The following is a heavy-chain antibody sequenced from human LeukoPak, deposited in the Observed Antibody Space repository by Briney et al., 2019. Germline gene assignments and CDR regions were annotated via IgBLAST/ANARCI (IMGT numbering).Heavy chain of an antibody. V-gene: IGHV4-59*01. CDR1: GGSISSYY. J-gene: IGHJ6*02. Sequence: SETLSLTCTVSGGSISSYYWSWIRQPPGKGLEWIGYIYYGGSTNYNPSLKSRVTISVDTSKNQFSLKLSSVTAADTAVYYCARYYGSGSYSYGMDVWGQGTTVTVSS. CDR3: ARYYGSGSYSYGMDV. CDR2: IYYGGST. D-gene: IGHD3-10*01.